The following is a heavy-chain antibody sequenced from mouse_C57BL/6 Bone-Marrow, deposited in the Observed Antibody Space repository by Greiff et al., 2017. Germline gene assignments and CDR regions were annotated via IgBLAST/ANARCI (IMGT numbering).Heavy chain of an antibody. D-gene: IGHD2-4*01. CDR2: INPNNGGT. Sequence: EVQLQQSGPELVKPGASVKISCKASGYTFTDYYMNWVKQSHGKSLEWIGDINPNNGGTSYNQKFKGKATLTVDKSSSTAYMELRSLTSEDSAVYYCASQYDYRYYYAMDYWGQGTSVTVSS. V-gene: IGHV1-26*01. J-gene: IGHJ4*01. CDR3: ASQYDYRYYYAMDY. CDR1: GYTFTDYY.